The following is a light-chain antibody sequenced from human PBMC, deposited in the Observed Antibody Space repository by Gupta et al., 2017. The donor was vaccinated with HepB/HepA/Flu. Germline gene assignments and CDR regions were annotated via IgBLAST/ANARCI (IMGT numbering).Light chain of an antibody. J-gene: IGKJ5*01. CDR3: QQFNSYPIT. CDR1: QDINSY. Sequence: DIQXXQSPSXLSASLGDRVTITCRASQDINSYLIWYQQKPGKAPKLLIYSASTLQSGVPSRFSGSGSGTEFTLTISSVQPEDFATYYCQQFNSYPITFGQGTRLDIK. V-gene: IGKV1-9*01. CDR2: SAS.